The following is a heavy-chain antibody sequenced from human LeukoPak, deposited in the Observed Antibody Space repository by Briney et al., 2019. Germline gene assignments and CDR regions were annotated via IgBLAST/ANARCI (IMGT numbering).Heavy chain of an antibody. Sequence: ASVKVSCKASGYTFTGYYMHWVRQAPGQGVGWMGWINPNSGGTNSAQKFQGRVTMTRDTSISTGYMELSRLRSDDTAVYYCARDGSSNGLGENWFDPWGQGTLVTVSS. V-gene: IGHV1-2*02. CDR3: ARDGSSNGLGENWFDP. CDR2: INPNSGGT. CDR1: GYTFTGYY. J-gene: IGHJ5*02. D-gene: IGHD3-10*01.